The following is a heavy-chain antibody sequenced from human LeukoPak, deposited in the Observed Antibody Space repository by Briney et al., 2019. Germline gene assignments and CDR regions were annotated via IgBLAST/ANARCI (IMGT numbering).Heavy chain of an antibody. CDR2: ISSSSSYI. CDR3: ARGPLMTTVTISWFDP. V-gene: IGHV3-21*01. CDR1: GFTFSSYS. Sequence: PGGSLRLSCAASGFTFSSYSMNWVRQAPGKGLEWVSSISSSSSYIYYADSVKGRFTISRDNAKNSLYLQMNSLRAEDTAVYYCARGPLMTTVTISWFDPWGQGTLVTVSS. J-gene: IGHJ5*02. D-gene: IGHD4-17*01.